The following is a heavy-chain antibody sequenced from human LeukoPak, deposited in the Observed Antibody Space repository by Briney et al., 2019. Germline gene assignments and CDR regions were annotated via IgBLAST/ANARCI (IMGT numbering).Heavy chain of an antibody. V-gene: IGHV1-69*04. CDR1: GGTFSSYA. Sequence: ALVKVSCKASGGTFSSYAISWVRQAPGQGLEWMGRIIPILGIANYAQKFQGRVTITADKSTSTAYMELSSLRSEDTAVYYCARDPYYYDSSGYYAELDRSYFDYWGQGTLVTVSS. D-gene: IGHD3-22*01. J-gene: IGHJ4*02. CDR3: ARDPYYYDSSGYYAELDRSYFDY. CDR2: IIPILGIA.